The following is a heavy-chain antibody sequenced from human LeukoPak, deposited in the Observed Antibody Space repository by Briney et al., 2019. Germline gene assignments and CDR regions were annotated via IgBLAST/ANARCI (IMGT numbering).Heavy chain of an antibody. J-gene: IGHJ3*02. CDR1: GGSFSGYY. CDR3: ASYRRYRGSTSPKPLGAFDI. CDR2: INHSGST. V-gene: IGHV4-34*01. Sequence: KPSETLSLTCAVYGGSFSGYYWSWIRQPPGKGLEWIGEINHSGSTNYNPSLKSRVTISVDTSKNQFSLKLSSVTAADTAVYYCASYRRYRGSTSPKPLGAFDIWGQGTMVTVSS. D-gene: IGHD2-2*01.